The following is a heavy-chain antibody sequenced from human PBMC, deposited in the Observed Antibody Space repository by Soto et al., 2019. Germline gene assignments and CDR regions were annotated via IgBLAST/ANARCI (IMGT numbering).Heavy chain of an antibody. J-gene: IGHJ5*02. CDR1: GGSISSYY. CDR2: IYYSGST. D-gene: IGHD1-26*01. V-gene: IGHV4-59*05. Sequence: SETLSLTCTVSGGSISSYYWSWIRQPPGKGLEWIGSIYYSGSTYYNPSLKSRVTISVDTSKNQFSLKLSSVTAADTAVYYCARNSLTSGSSWFDPWGQGTLVTVSS. CDR3: ARNSLTSGSSWFDP.